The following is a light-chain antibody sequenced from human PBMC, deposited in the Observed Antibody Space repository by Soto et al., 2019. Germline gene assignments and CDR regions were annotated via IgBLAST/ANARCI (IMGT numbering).Light chain of an antibody. CDR2: DAL. CDR3: QQRSSWPWT. Sequence: EIVLTQSPATLSLSPGERATLSCRASQSVSSFLAWYQQKPGQAPRLLIYDALNRATGIPARFSGSGSETDFTLTISSLEPEDFGVYDCQQRSSWPWTFGQGTKMEIK. V-gene: IGKV3-11*01. CDR1: QSVSSF. J-gene: IGKJ1*01.